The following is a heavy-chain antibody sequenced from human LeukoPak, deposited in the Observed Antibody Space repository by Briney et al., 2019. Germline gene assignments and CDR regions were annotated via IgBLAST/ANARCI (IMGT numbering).Heavy chain of an antibody. Sequence: PGGPLRLSCAASGFIFSSYAMSRVRQAPGKGLEWVSGISGSGGSTYYADSVKGRFTISRDNSKNTLYLQMNSLRAEDTAVYYCAKVGERDVWGQGTTVTVSS. D-gene: IGHD1-26*01. J-gene: IGHJ6*02. CDR3: AKVGERDV. CDR1: GFIFSSYA. CDR2: ISGSGGST. V-gene: IGHV3-23*01.